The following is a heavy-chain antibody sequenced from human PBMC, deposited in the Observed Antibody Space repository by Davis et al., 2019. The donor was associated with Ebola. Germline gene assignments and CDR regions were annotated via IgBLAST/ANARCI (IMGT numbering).Heavy chain of an antibody. CDR3: ARSAFLYNWFDP. V-gene: IGHV1-18*04. Sequence: ASVKVSCKASGYTFTNYGITWVRQAPGQGLEWMGWISAYNGNTKYAQKLQGRVTMTTDTSTSTAYMELRSLRSDDTAVYYCARSAFLYNWFDPWGQGTLVTVSS. CDR1: GYTFTNYG. CDR2: ISAYNGNT. D-gene: IGHD3-3*02. J-gene: IGHJ5*02.